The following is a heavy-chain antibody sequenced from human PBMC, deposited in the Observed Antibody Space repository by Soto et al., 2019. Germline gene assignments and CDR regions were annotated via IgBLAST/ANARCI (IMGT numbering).Heavy chain of an antibody. CDR3: ARQRYSSSSPARDYYYYGMDV. J-gene: IGHJ6*02. CDR1: GYSFTSYW. CDR2: IYPGDSDT. Sequence: PGESLKISCKGSGYSFTSYWIGWVRQMPGKGLEWMGIIYPGDSDTRYSPSFQGQVTISADKSISTAYLQWSSLKASDTAMYYCARQRYSSSSPARDYYYYGMDVWGQGTTVTVSS. V-gene: IGHV5-51*01. D-gene: IGHD6-6*01.